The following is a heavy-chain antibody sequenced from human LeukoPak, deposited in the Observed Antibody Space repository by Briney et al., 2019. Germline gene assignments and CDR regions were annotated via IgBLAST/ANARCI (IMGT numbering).Heavy chain of an antibody. J-gene: IGHJ2*01. D-gene: IGHD7-27*01. CDR3: AKATGDWYFDL. V-gene: IGHV3-7*03. Sequence: GGSLRLSCAASGFTFSNYWMTWVRQAPGTGLELVANIKEDGSEKYYVDSVKGRFTISRDNAKNSLYLQMNSLRPDDTAFYYCAKATGDWYFDLWGRGTLVTVSS. CDR1: GFTFSNYW. CDR2: IKEDGSEK.